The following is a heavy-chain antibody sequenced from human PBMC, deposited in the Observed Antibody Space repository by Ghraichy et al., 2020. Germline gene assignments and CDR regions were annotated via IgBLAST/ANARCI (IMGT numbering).Heavy chain of an antibody. CDR1: GLTFRSYS. Sequence: GESLNISCAASGLTFRSYSMNWVRQAPGKGLEWVSFISNSSNYIYYADSVKGRFTVSRDNAKNSLYLQMNSLSAEDTAVYYCARESSGDYPRPFRDHYGMDVWGLGTTVTVS. D-gene: IGHD4-17*01. CDR3: ARESSGDYPRPFRDHYGMDV. V-gene: IGHV3-21*01. J-gene: IGHJ6*02. CDR2: ISNSSNYI.